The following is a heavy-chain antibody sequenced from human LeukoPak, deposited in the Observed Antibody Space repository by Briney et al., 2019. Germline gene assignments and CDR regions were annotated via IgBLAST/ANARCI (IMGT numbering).Heavy chain of an antibody. J-gene: IGHJ4*02. Sequence: GGSLRLSCAASGFTFSNYAMSWVRQAPGKGLEWVSPISGSGGSTDYADSVKGRFTISRDNSKNTLYLQMNSLRAEDTAVYYCAKGRGYAYGSLDYWGQGTLVTVSS. CDR2: ISGSGGST. CDR1: GFTFSNYA. V-gene: IGHV3-23*01. CDR3: AKGRGYAYGSLDY. D-gene: IGHD5-18*01.